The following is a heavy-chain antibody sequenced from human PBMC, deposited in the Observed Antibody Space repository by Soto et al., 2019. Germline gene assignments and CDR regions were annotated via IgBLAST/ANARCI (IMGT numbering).Heavy chain of an antibody. CDR2: IVVGSGNT. Sequence: ASVKVSCKASGFTFTSSAMQWVRQARGQRLEWIGWIVVGSGNTNYAQKFQERVTITRDMSTSTAYMELSSLRSEDTAVYYCVAGDYYDSSGYHDYWGQGTLVTVSS. V-gene: IGHV1-58*02. D-gene: IGHD3-22*01. CDR1: GFTFTSSA. J-gene: IGHJ4*02. CDR3: VAGDYYDSSGYHDY.